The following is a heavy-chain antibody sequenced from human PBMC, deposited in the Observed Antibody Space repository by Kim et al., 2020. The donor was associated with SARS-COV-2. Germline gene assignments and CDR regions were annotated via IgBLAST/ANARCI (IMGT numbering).Heavy chain of an antibody. D-gene: IGHD2-2*02. V-gene: IGHV1-69*13. J-gene: IGHJ5*02. Sequence: SVKVSCKASGGTFSSYAISWVRQAPGQGLEWMGGIIPIFGTANYAQKFQGRVTITADESTSTAYMELSSLRSEDTAVYYCAREGHYCSSTSCYIPWGQGTLVTVSS. CDR1: GGTFSSYA. CDR3: AREGHYCSSTSCYIP. CDR2: IIPIFGTA.